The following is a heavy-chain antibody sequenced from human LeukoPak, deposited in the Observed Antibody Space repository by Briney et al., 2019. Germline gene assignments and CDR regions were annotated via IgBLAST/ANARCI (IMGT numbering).Heavy chain of an antibody. CDR3: GKRSTSLRGRGNY. CDR2: ISAGGNNT. D-gene: IGHD2-2*01. J-gene: IGHJ4*02. CDR1: GFTFSNYD. Sequence: GGSLRLSCAASGFTFSNYDMGWVRQAPGKGLEWVSVISAGGNNTLYADSVRGRFTTSRDNSRNAVDLQMNSLRAEDTAVYYCGKRSTSLRGRGNYWGQGALVTVSS. V-gene: IGHV3-23*01.